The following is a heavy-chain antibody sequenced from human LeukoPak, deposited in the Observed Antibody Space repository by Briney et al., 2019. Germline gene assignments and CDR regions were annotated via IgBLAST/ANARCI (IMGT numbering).Heavy chain of an antibody. CDR1: GFAFSSYA. Sequence: GGSLRLSCAASGFAFSSYAMSWVRQAPGKGLEWVSAISGSGGSTYYADSVKGRFTISRDNSKNTLYLQMNSLRAEDTAVYYCAKDVSSPTYYYDSSGYPSGQGTLVTVSS. V-gene: IGHV3-23*01. CDR2: ISGSGGST. D-gene: IGHD3-22*01. J-gene: IGHJ5*02. CDR3: AKDVSSPTYYYDSSGYP.